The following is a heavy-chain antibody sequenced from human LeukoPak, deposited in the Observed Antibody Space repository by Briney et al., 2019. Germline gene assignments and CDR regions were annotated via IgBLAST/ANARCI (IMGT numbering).Heavy chain of an antibody. CDR1: GRSFRGYH. J-gene: IGHJ5*02. V-gene: IGHV4-34*01. Sequence: SDTLPLTCSVYGRSFRGYHWGWIRQPPGKGPEWIGEINHSGSTNYNPSLKSRVTISVDTSKNQFSLKLSSVTAADTAVYYCARPRVRGVMGWFDPWGQGTLVTVSS. D-gene: IGHD3-10*01. CDR2: INHSGST. CDR3: ARPRVRGVMGWFDP.